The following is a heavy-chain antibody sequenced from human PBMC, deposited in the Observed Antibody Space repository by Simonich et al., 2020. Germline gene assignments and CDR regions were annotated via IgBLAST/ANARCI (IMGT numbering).Heavy chain of an antibody. Sequence: QVQLQQWGAGLLKPSETLSLTCAVYGGSFSGYYWSWIRQPPGKGLAWIGEINHSGSTNYNPSLKSRVTISVDTSKNQFSLKLSSVTAADTAVYYCARHTVKSIAATNYYYGMDVWGQGTTVTVSS. CDR3: ARHTVKSIAATNYYYGMDV. CDR1: GGSFSGYY. CDR2: INHSGST. V-gene: IGHV4-34*01. D-gene: IGHD6-13*01. J-gene: IGHJ6*02.